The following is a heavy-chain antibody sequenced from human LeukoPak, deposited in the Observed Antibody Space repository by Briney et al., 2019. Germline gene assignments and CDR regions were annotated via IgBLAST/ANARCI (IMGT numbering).Heavy chain of an antibody. CDR3: ARDRLLGDTAMVPDY. Sequence: ASVKVCCKASGYIFTSCYMHWVRQAPGQGLGWMRIINPSGGSTSYAQKFQGRVTMTRDTYTSTAYTELRSLRSDDTAVYYCARDRLLGDTAMVPDYWGQGTLVTVSS. J-gene: IGHJ4*02. CDR2: INPSGGST. CDR1: GYIFTSCY. V-gene: IGHV1-46*01. D-gene: IGHD5-18*01.